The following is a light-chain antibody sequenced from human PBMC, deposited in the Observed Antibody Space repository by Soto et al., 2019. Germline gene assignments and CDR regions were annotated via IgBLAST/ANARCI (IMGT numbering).Light chain of an antibody. CDR3: SSYTTSTTLGVV. CDR1: SSDVGGSNY. Sequence: QSALTQPASVSGSPGQLITISCTGTSSDVGGSNYVSWYQQHPGKAPKLMIYEVANRPSGVSNRFSGSKSGNTASLTISGLQPEDEAHYYCSSYTTSTTLGVVFGGGTKLTVL. J-gene: IGLJ2*01. V-gene: IGLV2-14*01. CDR2: EVA.